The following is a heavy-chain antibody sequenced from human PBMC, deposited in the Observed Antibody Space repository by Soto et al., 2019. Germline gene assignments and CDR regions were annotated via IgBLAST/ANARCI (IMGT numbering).Heavy chain of an antibody. V-gene: IGHV3-30*03. D-gene: IGHD3-10*01. CDR1: GFTFSSYG. CDR2: ISYDGSNK. CDR3: APWFGAFDY. Sequence: QVQLVESGGGVVQPGRSLRLSCAASGFTFSSYGMHWVRQAPGKGLEWVAVISYDGSNKYYADSVKGRLTISGENSKNTLYMQMNSLRGEDTAVYYCAPWFGAFDYWGQGTLVTVSS. J-gene: IGHJ4*02.